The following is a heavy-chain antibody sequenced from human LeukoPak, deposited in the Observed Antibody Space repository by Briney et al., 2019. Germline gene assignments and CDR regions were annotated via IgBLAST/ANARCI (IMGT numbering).Heavy chain of an antibody. Sequence: GGSLRLSCAASGFTFVGNAVTWVRQAPGKGLEWVSTISGSGDTYYADSVKGRFTISRDDSKSTLSLQMNSLGAEDTAVYYCAKGTTSPRTYYFDYWGQGTLVTVSS. D-gene: IGHD4-11*01. J-gene: IGHJ4*02. CDR2: ISGSGDT. V-gene: IGHV3-23*01. CDR1: GFTFVGNA. CDR3: AKGTTSPRTYYFDY.